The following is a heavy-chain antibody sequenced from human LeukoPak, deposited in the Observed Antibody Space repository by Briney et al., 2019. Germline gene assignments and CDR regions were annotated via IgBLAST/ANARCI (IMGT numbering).Heavy chain of an antibody. D-gene: IGHD6-19*01. V-gene: IGHV3-43*02. CDR1: GFTFDDYA. CDR3: AKDLPTRQWLAEGLDY. J-gene: IGHJ4*02. Sequence: PGGSLRLSCAASGFTFDDYAMHWVRQAPGKGLEWVSLISGDGGSTYYAYSVKGRFTISRDNSKNSLYLQMNSLRTEDTALYYCAKDLPTRQWLAEGLDYWGQGTLVTVSS. CDR2: ISGDGGST.